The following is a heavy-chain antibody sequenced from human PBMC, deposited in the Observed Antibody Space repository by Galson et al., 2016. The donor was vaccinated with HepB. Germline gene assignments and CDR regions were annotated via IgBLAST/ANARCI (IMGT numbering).Heavy chain of an antibody. CDR1: GGSISNDNW. CDR3: ASNGWYCLDY. V-gene: IGHV4-4*02. CDR2: IYRSGST. D-gene: IGHD6-19*01. J-gene: IGHJ4*01. Sequence: SETLSLTCTVSGGSISNDNWWSWVRQSPGKGLEWIGEIYRSGSTHYNPSLKGRATISVDKSNNRFSLRLNSVSAADTAIYFCASNGWYCLDYWGHGTLVTVSS.